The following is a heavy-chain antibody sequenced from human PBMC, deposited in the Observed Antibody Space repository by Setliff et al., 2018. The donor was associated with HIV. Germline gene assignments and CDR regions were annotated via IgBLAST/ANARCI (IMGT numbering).Heavy chain of an antibody. J-gene: IGHJ3*02. CDR1: GGSISGYY. Sequence: PSETLSLTCNVSGGSISGYYWSWIRQSPGKGLEWIGYIYYSGSTNYNPSLKSRVTISVDTSKNQFSLKLSSVTAADTAVYYCARGDAMTSLGAFDIWGQGTMVTVSS. CDR2: IYYSGST. V-gene: IGHV4-59*08. D-gene: IGHD2-2*01. CDR3: ARGDAMTSLGAFDI.